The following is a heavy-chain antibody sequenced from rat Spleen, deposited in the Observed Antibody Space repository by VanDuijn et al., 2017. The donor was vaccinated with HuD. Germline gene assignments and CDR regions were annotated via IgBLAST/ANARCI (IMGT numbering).Heavy chain of an antibody. J-gene: IGHJ3*01. Sequence: QVQLKESGPGLVKPSETLSLTCTVSGFSLTSYHVSWVRQPPGKGLEWMGVMWSDGDTSYNSALKSRLSISRDTSKSQVFLKMNSLQTEDTATYYCARDRTYYGYSPFAYWGQGTLVTVSS. CDR3: ARDRTYYGYSPFAY. D-gene: IGHD1-9*01. CDR1: GFSLTSYH. V-gene: IGHV2-32*01. CDR2: MWSDGDT.